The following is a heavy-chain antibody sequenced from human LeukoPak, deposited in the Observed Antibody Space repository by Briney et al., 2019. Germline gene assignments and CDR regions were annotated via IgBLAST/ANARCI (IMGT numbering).Heavy chain of an antibody. CDR1: GFAFSSCS. D-gene: IGHD6-13*01. V-gene: IGHV3-48*02. CDR3: ARDHYSRNDY. J-gene: IGHJ4*02. Sequence: GGSLRLSCAASGFAFSSCSMNWVRQAPGKGLEWISYISSDGGTIFYADSVKGRFTLSRDNAKNSLDLQMNSLRDEDTAVYYCARDHYSRNDYWGQGTLVTVSS. CDR2: ISSDGGTI.